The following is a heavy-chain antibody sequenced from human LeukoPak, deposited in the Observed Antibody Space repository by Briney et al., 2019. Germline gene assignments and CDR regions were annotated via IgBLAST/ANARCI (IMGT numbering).Heavy chain of an antibody. CDR1: GASISSYY. CDR3: ARARGGSGSYGHFDY. J-gene: IGHJ4*02. CDR2: IYTSGST. D-gene: IGHD1-26*01. Sequence: PSETLSLTCTVSGASISSYYWTWIRQPAEEGLEWIGRIYTSGSTNYNPSLKSRVTMSVDTSKNQFSLKLSSVSAADTAVYYCARARGGSGSYGHFDYWGQGTLVTVSS. V-gene: IGHV4-4*07.